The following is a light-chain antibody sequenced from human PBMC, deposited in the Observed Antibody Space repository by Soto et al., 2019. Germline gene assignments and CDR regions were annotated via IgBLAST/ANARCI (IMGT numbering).Light chain of an antibody. CDR3: ASWDDSLNGWV. CDR2: SNN. Sequence: QSVLTQPPSASGTPGQRVTISCSGSSSNIGSNTVNWYQQLPGTAAKLLIYSNNQRPSGVPDRLSGCKSGTSASLAISGLQSEDEADYYCASWDDSLNGWVFGVGTKLAAL. J-gene: IGLJ3*02. CDR1: SSNIGSNT. V-gene: IGLV1-44*01.